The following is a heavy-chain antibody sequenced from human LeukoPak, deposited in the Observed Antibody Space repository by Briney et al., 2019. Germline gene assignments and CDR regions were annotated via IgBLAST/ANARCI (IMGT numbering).Heavy chain of an antibody. CDR3: ARRSGYSYGYDY. D-gene: IGHD5-18*01. Sequence: SETLSLTCAVSGYSISSGYYWGWIRQPPGKGLEWIGSIYHSGSTYYNPSLKSRVTISVDTSKDQFSLKLSSVTAADTAVYYCARRSGYSYGYDYWGRGTLVTVSS. CDR1: GYSISSGYY. CDR2: IYHSGST. J-gene: IGHJ4*02. V-gene: IGHV4-38-2*01.